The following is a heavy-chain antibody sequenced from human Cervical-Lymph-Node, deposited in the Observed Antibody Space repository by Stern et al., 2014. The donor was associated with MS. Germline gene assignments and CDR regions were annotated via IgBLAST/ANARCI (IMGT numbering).Heavy chain of an antibody. CDR2: INWNGGSR. D-gene: IGHD3-16*02. J-gene: IGHJ3*01. V-gene: IGHV3-9*01. Sequence: EVQLVESGGGLVQPGRSLRLSCAASGFTFDDYAMHWVRQAPGQGLEWVSGINWNGGSRGYADSVKDRFAISRDNAKNSLYLQMNSLSPEDTALYYCAKTLPRSYHDPFDFWGQGTMVIVSA. CDR1: GFTFDDYA. CDR3: AKTLPRSYHDPFDF.